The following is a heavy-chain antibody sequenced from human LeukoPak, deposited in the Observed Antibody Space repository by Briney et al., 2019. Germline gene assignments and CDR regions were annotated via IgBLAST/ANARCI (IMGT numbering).Heavy chain of an antibody. CDR3: ARSPYLDFWSGYYLNYYYGMDV. Sequence: GGSLRVSCAASGFTFSDYYMSWIRQAPGKRLELVSSIGSSSRYIYYAASVTGRFTISRHNAKNSLYLQMNSLRAEDTAVYYCARSPYLDFWSGYYLNYYYGMDVWGQGTTVTVSS. D-gene: IGHD3-3*01. CDR1: GFTFSDYY. CDR2: IGSSSRYI. J-gene: IGHJ6*02. V-gene: IGHV3-11*06.